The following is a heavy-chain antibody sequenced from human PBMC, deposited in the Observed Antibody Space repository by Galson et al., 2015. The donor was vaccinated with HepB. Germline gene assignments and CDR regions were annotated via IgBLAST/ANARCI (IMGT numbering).Heavy chain of an antibody. V-gene: IGHV3-15*01. J-gene: IGHJ4*02. CDR1: GFTFSNAW. Sequence: SLRLSCAASGFTFSNAWMSWVRQAPGKGLEWVGRIKSKTDGGTTDYAAPVKGRFTISRDDSKNTLYLQMNSLKTEDTAVYYCTTFRDDFWSGYDYWGQGTLVTVSS. CDR3: TTFRDDFWSGYDY. CDR2: IKSKTDGGTT. D-gene: IGHD3-3*01.